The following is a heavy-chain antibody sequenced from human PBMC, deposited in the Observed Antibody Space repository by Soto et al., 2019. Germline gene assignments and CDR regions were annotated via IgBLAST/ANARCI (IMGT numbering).Heavy chain of an antibody. CDR3: ASKTFYYDSSGYFLTGGTDY. CDR2: IYHSGST. Sequence: SETLSLTCAVSGGSISSGGYSWSWIRQPPGKGLGWIGYIYHSGSTYYNQSLKSRVTISVDTSKNQFSLRLSSVIAADTAVYYCASKTFYYDSSGYFLTGGTDYWGQGTLVTVSS. V-gene: IGHV4-30-2*01. J-gene: IGHJ4*02. CDR1: GGSISSGGYS. D-gene: IGHD3-22*01.